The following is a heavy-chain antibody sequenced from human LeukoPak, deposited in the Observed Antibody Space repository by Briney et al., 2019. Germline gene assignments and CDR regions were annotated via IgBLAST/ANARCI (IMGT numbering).Heavy chain of an antibody. J-gene: IGHJ5*02. D-gene: IGHD2-2*01. CDR3: ARDRPCSSTSCYGWFDP. CDR1: GYTFTSYG. CDR2: ISAYNGNT. Sequence: ASVKVSXKASGYTFTSYGISWVRQAPGQGLEWMGWISAYNGNTNYAQKLQGRVTMTTDTSTSTAYMELRSLRSDDTAVYYCARDRPCSSTSCYGWFDPWGQGTLVTVSS. V-gene: IGHV1-18*01.